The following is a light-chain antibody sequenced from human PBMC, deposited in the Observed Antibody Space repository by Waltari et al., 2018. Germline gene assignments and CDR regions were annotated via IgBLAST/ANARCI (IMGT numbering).Light chain of an antibody. Sequence: QSALTQPASVSVSPGQSITISCTGTTSDVGVYRYVSWYQQHPGRVPKLIIYELSNRPSGVSDRFSGSKSGNTAALTISGLQAEDEADYYCLAYTTATILVFGGGTKLTVL. CDR1: TSDVGVYRY. V-gene: IGLV2-14*01. CDR2: ELS. J-gene: IGLJ2*01. CDR3: LAYTTATILV.